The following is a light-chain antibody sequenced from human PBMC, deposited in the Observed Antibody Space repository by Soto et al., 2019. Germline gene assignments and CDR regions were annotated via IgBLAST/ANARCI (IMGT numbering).Light chain of an antibody. CDR3: QQLGSLPYT. V-gene: IGKV3-20*01. CDR1: QSVNNNY. J-gene: IGKJ2*01. CDR2: GAS. Sequence: EIVLTQSPGTLSLSPGERATLSCRASQSVNNNYLAWYQQKPGQAPRLLINGASSRATGIPDRFSGSGSGTDFTLSISRVEPKDFAVYHCQQLGSLPYTFGQGTNLEIK.